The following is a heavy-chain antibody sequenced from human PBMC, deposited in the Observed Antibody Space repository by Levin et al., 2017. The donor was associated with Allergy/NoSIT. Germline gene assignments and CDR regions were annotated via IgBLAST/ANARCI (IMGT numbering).Heavy chain of an antibody. J-gene: IGHJ6*02. Sequence: SSETLSLTCTVSGGSIGSGGSYWTWIRQYPGKGLEWIGYSFYSGSTYYNPSLKSRITMSVDTSKNQFSLKVPSVTAADTALYFCARGKVVYCSGPSCYGDVYSVNAVDVWGQGTTVTVSS. CDR1: GGSIGSGGSY. D-gene: IGHD2-2*01. V-gene: IGHV4-31*03. CDR3: ARGKVVYCSGPSCYGDVYSVNAVDV. CDR2: SFYSGST.